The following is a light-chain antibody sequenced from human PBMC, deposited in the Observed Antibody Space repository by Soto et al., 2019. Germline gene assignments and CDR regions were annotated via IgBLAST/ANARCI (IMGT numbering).Light chain of an antibody. V-gene: IGLV2-14*01. CDR1: SSDVGSYNY. CDR2: EVR. Sequence: QSALTQPASVSGSPGQSITISCTGTSSDVGSYNYVSWYQQHPGKAPKLMIYEVRNRPSGVSDRFSGSKSGKTASLTIFGLTAEDEADYYCSSYTTRTTQVFGGGTQLTVL. CDR3: SSYTTRTTQV. J-gene: IGLJ2*01.